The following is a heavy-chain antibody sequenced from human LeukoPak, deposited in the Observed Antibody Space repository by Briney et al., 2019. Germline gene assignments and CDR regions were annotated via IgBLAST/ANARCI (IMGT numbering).Heavy chain of an antibody. V-gene: IGHV1-18*01. D-gene: IGHD1-26*01. CDR1: GYTFTSYG. J-gene: IGHJ4*02. CDR2: ISAYNGKR. CDR3: ARRWEEYYFDY. Sequence: ASVKVSCKGSGYTFTSYGMSWVRQAPGQGVEWMGWISAYNGKRNYAQKLQGRVNMTKETSTSTAYMELRSLRSDDTAVYYCARRWEEYYFDYWGQGTLVTVSS.